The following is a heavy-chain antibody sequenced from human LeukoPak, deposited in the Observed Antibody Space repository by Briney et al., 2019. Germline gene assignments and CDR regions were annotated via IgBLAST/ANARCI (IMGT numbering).Heavy chain of an antibody. V-gene: IGHV4-34*01. CDR1: GGSFSGYY. D-gene: IGHD2-21*02. J-gene: IGHJ4*02. CDR3: ARVRVAYCGGDCYL. CDR2: INHSGST. Sequence: PSETLSLTCAVYGGSFSGYYWSWIRQPPGEGLEWIGEINHSGSTNYNPSLKSRVTISVDTSKNQFSLKLSSVTAADTAVYYCARVRVAYCGGDCYLWGQGTLVTVSS.